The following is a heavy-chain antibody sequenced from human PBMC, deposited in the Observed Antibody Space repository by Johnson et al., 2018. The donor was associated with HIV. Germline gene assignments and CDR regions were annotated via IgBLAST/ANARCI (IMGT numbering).Heavy chain of an antibody. CDR1: GFTFSSYW. V-gene: IGHV3-7*01. Sequence: MQLVESGGGLVQPGGSLRLSCAASGFTFSSYWMSWVRQAPGKGLVWVAYIKQDGSEHYYVDSVMCRFSLSRDNAKNSLYLQMNSLRAEDTAVYYCARDRIPYNWNYEGDAFDIWGQGTMVTVSS. CDR3: ARDRIPYNWNYEGDAFDI. CDR2: IKQDGSEH. J-gene: IGHJ3*02. D-gene: IGHD1-7*01.